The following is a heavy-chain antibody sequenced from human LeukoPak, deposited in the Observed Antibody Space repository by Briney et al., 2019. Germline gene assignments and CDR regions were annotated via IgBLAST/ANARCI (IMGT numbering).Heavy chain of an antibody. CDR3: AREVLRYFDWLPGGFDP. Sequence: GASVKVSCKASGYTFTSYGINWVRQAPGQGLEWMGRIIPNLGIANYAQKFQGRVTITGDKSTSTAYMELSSLRSEDTAVYYCAREVLRYFDWLPGGFDPWGQGTLVTVSS. V-gene: IGHV1-69*04. J-gene: IGHJ5*02. CDR1: GYTFTSYG. CDR2: IIPNLGIA. D-gene: IGHD3-9*01.